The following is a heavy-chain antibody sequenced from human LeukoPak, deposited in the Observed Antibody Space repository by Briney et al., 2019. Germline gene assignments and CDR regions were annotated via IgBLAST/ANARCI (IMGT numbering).Heavy chain of an antibody. CDR1: GFTFDDYA. CDR3: AKGATTVTLGWYFDL. D-gene: IGHD4-17*01. Sequence: GGSLRLSCAASGFTFDDYAMHWVRQAPGKGLEWVSGISWNGDIVGYADSVKGRFTISRDNAKNSLFLQMNSLRPEDTAFYYCAKGATTVTLGWYFDLWGRGTLVTVSS. V-gene: IGHV3-9*01. CDR2: ISWNGDIV. J-gene: IGHJ2*01.